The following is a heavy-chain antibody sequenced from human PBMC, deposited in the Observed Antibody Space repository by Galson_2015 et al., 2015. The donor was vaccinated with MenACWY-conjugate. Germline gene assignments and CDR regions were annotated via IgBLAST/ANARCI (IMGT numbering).Heavy chain of an antibody. CDR3: AREESGSYSFAY. D-gene: IGHD1-26*01. V-gene: IGHV6-1*01. Sequence: CAISGDSVSSNTAARNWIRQSPSRGLEWLGRTYYRSQWNNDYTISVRSRITINPDTSKNQVSLHLNSVTPEDTAVYYCAREESGSYSFAYWGQGTLVTVSS. CDR2: TYYRSQWNN. CDR1: GDSVSSNTAA. J-gene: IGHJ4*02.